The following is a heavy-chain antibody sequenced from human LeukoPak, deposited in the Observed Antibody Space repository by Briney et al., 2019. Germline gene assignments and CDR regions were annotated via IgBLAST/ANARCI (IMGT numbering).Heavy chain of an antibody. V-gene: IGHV4-38-2*02. Sequence: SETLSLTCTVSGYSISSGYYWGWIRQPPGKGLEWIGSIYHSGSTYYNPSLKSRVTISVDTSKNQFSLKLSSVTAADTAVYYCASPAAGTLDYYFDYWGQGTLVTVSS. CDR3: ASPAAGTLDYYFDY. CDR1: GYSISSGYY. CDR2: IYHSGST. D-gene: IGHD6-13*01. J-gene: IGHJ4*02.